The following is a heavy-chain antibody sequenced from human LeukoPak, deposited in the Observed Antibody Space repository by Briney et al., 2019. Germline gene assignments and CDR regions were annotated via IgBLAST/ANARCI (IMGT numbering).Heavy chain of an antibody. CDR1: GFTVSSNF. V-gene: IGHV3-53*01. D-gene: IGHD3-16*01. CDR3: VRVAPPLAMITIVDY. CDR2: LYTGGST. Sequence: GGSLRLSCAASGFTVSSNFMSWIRQAPGKGLEWVSVLYTGGSTHYADSVKGRFIISRDISKNTVYLQMNSLRAEDTAVYYCVRVAPPLAMITIVDYWGQGTLVTVSS. J-gene: IGHJ4*02.